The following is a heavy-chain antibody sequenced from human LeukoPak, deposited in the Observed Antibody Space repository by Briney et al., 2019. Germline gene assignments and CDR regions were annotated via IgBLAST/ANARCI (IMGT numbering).Heavy chain of an antibody. Sequence: GGSLRLSCAASGFTFSSYGMHWVRQAPGKGLEWVAIIRYDGSNKYYADSVKGRFTISRDNSKNTLYLQMNSLRAEDTAVYYCAKPPPIPRYSSSWYRPSDYYMDVWGKGTTVTVSS. CDR1: GFTFSSYG. D-gene: IGHD6-13*01. CDR2: IRYDGSNK. V-gene: IGHV3-30*02. CDR3: AKPPPIPRYSSSWYRPSDYYMDV. J-gene: IGHJ6*03.